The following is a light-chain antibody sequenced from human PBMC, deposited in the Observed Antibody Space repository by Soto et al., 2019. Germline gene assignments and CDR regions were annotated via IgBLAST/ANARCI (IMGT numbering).Light chain of an antibody. Sequence: QAVLTQPPSVSGAPGQRVTISCTGSSSNIGAGSDVHWYQQLPGTAPKLLIYTNTIRPSGVPDRFSASKSGTSASLAITGLQAEDEADYYCQSYDSSLSDVAFGGGTKLTV. CDR2: TNT. J-gene: IGLJ2*01. V-gene: IGLV1-40*01. CDR1: SSNIGAGSD. CDR3: QSYDSSLSDVA.